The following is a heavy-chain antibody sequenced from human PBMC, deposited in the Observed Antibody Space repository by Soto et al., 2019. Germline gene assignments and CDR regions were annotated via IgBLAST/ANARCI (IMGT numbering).Heavy chain of an antibody. Sequence: PSETLSLTCDVSSSSNANGHYWGWIRQPPGKGLEWLGCFHRSGPTYYRPSLKSRLAISVDMSKNRVSLSLTSVTAADTAIYYCLNRQGLFSADSWGRGILVTVSS. CDR2: FHRSGPT. D-gene: IGHD1-26*01. V-gene: IGHV4-38-2*01. CDR3: LNRQGLFSADS. J-gene: IGHJ5*01. CDR1: SSSNANGHY.